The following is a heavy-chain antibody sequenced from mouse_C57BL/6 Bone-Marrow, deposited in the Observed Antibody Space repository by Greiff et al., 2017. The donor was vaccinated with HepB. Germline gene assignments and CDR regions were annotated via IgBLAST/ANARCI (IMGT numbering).Heavy chain of an antibody. CDR2: ISYDGSN. CDR3: ARDRPYYFDY. J-gene: IGHJ2*01. CDR1: GYSITSGYY. V-gene: IGHV3-6*01. Sequence: VQLQQSGPGLVKPSQSLSLTCSVTGYSITSGYYWNWIRQFPGNKLEWMGYISYDGSNNYNPSLKNRISITRDTSKNQFFLKLNSVTTEDTATYYCARDRPYYFDYWGQGTTLTVSS.